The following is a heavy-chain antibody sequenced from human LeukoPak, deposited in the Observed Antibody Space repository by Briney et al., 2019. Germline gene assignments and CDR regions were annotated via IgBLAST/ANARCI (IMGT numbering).Heavy chain of an antibody. CDR2: IYYSGST. J-gene: IGHJ4*02. Sequence: SETLSLTCTVSGGSINNYYWSWIRQPPGKGLEWIGYIYYSGSTNYNPSLKSRVTISLDTSKNQFSLKLSSVTAADTAVYYCARAIAYCGGDCSDYWGQGTLVTVSS. CDR3: ARAIAYCGGDCSDY. CDR1: GGSINNYY. V-gene: IGHV4-59*12. D-gene: IGHD2-21*01.